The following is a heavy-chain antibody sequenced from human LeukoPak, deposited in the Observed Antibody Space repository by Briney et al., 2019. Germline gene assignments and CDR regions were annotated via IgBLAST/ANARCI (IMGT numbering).Heavy chain of an antibody. Sequence: GGSLRLSCAASGFTFSSYGMHWVRQAPGKGLEWVTFISYDGNNRKYADSVAGRFTVSRDNSKNTLYLEMNSVRPEDTALYYCVRKIGSPPSPGHFDYWGQGTLVTVSS. CDR3: VRKIGSPPSPGHFDY. V-gene: IGHV3-30*03. CDR2: ISYDGNNR. D-gene: IGHD1-26*01. CDR1: GFTFSSYG. J-gene: IGHJ4*02.